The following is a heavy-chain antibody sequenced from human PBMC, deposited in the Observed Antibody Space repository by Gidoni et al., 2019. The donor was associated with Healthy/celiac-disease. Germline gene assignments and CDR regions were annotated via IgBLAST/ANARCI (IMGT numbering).Heavy chain of an antibody. V-gene: IGHV4-34*01. D-gene: IGHD6-19*01. CDR1: GGSFSGYY. Sequence: QVQLQQWGAGLLKPSETLSLTCAVDGGSFSGYYWSWIRQPPGKGLEWIGETHHTGSTNDNPSLKSRVTISVDTSKNQFSLKLSSVTAADTAVYYCARAGYSSGWVSGYWFDPWGQGTLVTVSS. CDR3: ARAGYSSGWVSGYWFDP. J-gene: IGHJ5*02. CDR2: THHTGST.